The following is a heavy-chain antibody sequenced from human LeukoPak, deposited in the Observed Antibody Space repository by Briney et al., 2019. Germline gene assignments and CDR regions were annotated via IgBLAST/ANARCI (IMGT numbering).Heavy chain of an antibody. CDR1: GYSFTTYW. D-gene: IGHD2-2*01. J-gene: IGHJ3*02. CDR3: ARRGYCNYTSCSYQTFDM. CDR2: IYPGDSDT. V-gene: IGHV5-51*01. Sequence: GESLKISCKGSGYSFTTYWIGWVRQMPGKGLEWMGIIYPGDSDTRYSPSFQGQVTISADKSISTAYLQWSSLKASDTAMYYCARRGYCNYTSCSYQTFDMWGQGTMVTVSS.